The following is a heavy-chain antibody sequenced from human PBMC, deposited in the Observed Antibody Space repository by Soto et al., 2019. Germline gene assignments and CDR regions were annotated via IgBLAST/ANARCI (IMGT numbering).Heavy chain of an antibody. CDR3: ARYVGEQCLVKDAFDI. V-gene: IGHV3-30-3*01. D-gene: IGHD6-19*01. J-gene: IGHJ3*02. CDR1: GFTFSSYA. Sequence: GGSLRLSCAASGFTFSSYAMHWVRQAPGKGLEWVAVISYDGSNKYYADSVKGRFTISRDNSKNTLYLQMNSLRAEDTAVYYCARYVGEQCLVKDAFDIWGQGSMVT. CDR2: ISYDGSNK.